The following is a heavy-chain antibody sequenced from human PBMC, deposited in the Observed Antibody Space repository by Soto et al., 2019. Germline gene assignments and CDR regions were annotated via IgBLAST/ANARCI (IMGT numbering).Heavy chain of an antibody. CDR3: ARDRSGGWFNMDV. CDR2: IWSDGNKE. D-gene: IGHD6-19*01. Sequence: QVQLVESGGGVVQPGRSLRLSCVGSGFPFWHYGMHWVRQAPGKGLEWVAVIWSDGNKESYADSVKGRFAISRDNSKDTLYLEMYSLRVGGTAVYFCARDRSGGWFNMDVWGEGTTVSVSS. CDR1: GFPFWHYG. V-gene: IGHV3-33*01. J-gene: IGHJ6*04.